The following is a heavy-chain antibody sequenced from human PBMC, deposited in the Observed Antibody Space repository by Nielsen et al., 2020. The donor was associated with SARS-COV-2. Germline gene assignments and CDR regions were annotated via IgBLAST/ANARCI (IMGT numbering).Heavy chain of an antibody. CDR3: ARLGSSSWYFDY. D-gene: IGHD6-13*01. CDR2: INWNGGST. V-gene: IGHV3-20*04. J-gene: IGHJ4*02. CDR1: GFTFDDYG. Sequence: GVLKISCAASGFTFDDYGMSWVRQAPGKGLEWVSGINWNGGSTGYADSVKGRFTISRDNAKNSLYLQMNSLRAEDTAVYYCARLGSSSWYFDYWGQGTLVTVSS.